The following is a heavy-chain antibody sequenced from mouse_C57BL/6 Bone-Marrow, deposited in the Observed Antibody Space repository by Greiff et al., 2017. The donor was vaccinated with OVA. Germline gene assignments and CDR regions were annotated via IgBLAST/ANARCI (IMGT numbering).Heavy chain of an antibody. CDR1: GYTFTSYG. Sequence: QVQLQQSGAELARPGASVKLSCKASGYTFTSYGISWVKQRTGQGLEWIGEIYPRSGNTYYNEKFKGKATLTADKSSSTAYMELRSLTSEDAAVYFCARGYDYGSFGYWGQGTTLTVSS. V-gene: IGHV1-81*01. CDR3: ARGYDYGSFGY. D-gene: IGHD2-4*01. CDR2: IYPRSGNT. J-gene: IGHJ2*01.